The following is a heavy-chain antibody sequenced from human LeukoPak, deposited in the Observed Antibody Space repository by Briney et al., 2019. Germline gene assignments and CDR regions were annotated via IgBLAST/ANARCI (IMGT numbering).Heavy chain of an antibody. CDR3: ARDYKYAFDN. J-gene: IGHJ4*02. Sequence: GGSLRLSCAASGFTFSDYSMNWVRQAPGKGLEWISYIGIDSGNTNYADSVKGRFTISGDKAKNSLYLQRNSLRVEDTAVYYCARDYKYAFDNWGQGTLVTVSS. CDR1: GFTFSDYS. V-gene: IGHV3-48*01. D-gene: IGHD5-24*01. CDR2: IGIDSGNT.